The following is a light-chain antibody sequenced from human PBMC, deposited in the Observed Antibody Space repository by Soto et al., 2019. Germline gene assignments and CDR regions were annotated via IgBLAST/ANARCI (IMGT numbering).Light chain of an antibody. CDR1: STDVGGYNY. CDR3: SSYTSSSTQV. Sequence: QSALTQPASVSGFPGQSITISCTGTSTDVGGYNYVSWYQQHPGKVPQLMIYEVSNRPSGVSHRFSGSKSGNTASLTISGLQAEDEANYYCSSYTSSSTQVFGGGTKLTVL. V-gene: IGLV2-14*01. CDR2: EVS. J-gene: IGLJ3*02.